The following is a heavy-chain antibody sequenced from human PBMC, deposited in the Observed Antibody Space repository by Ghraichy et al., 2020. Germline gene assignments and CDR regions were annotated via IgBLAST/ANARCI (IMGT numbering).Heavy chain of an antibody. CDR1: GDYVSSNTAS. D-gene: IGHD6-13*01. CDR2: TYYRSAWYY. V-gene: IGHV6-1*01. CDR3: ARDKPHRPKAGNFDY. Sequence: SQTLSLTCAISGDYVSSNTASWNWVRQSPSRGLEWLGRTYYRSAWYYDYAVFVKGRITFIPDTSRNQVSLELKSVTPEDTAVYYCARDKPHRPKAGNFDYWGQGTLVTVSS. J-gene: IGHJ4*02.